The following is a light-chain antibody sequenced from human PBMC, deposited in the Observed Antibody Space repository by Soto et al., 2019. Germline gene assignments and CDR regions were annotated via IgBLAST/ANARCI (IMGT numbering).Light chain of an antibody. Sequence: EIVLTQSPATLSLSPGERATLSCRASQTVGNYLAWYQQKPGQVPRLLIYNASNRATGVPVRFSGSGSGTEFTLTISSLEPKDFAVYYCQQRGNWPLPWTFGQGAKVEI. CDR2: NAS. V-gene: IGKV3-11*01. CDR3: QQRGNWPLPWT. J-gene: IGKJ1*01. CDR1: QTVGNY.